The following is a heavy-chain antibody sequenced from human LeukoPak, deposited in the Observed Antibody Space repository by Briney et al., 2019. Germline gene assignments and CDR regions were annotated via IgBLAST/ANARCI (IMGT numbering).Heavy chain of an antibody. CDR3: AIWTSGNY. D-gene: IGHD1-1*01. V-gene: IGHV3-7*01. CDR2: IDRSGSQK. CDR1: GFTFNRSW. J-gene: IGHJ4*02. Sequence: GGSLRLSCAASGFTFNRSWMNWVRQAPGKGLEWVANIDRSGSQKRYVDSVKGRFTISKDNPGTSLYLEMYSLRAEDTAIYYCAIWTSGNYWGQGTPVTVSS.